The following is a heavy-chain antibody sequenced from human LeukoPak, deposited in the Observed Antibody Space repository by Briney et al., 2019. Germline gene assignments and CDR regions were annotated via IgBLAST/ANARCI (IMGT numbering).Heavy chain of an antibody. CDR1: GGSISSYY. V-gene: IGHV4-59*01. CDR3: ARLVSSGEINFDY. J-gene: IGHJ4*02. D-gene: IGHD6-19*01. CDR2: IYYSGST. Sequence: SETLSLTCTVSGGSISSYYWSWIRQPPGKGLEWIGYIYYSGSTNYNPSLKSRVTISVDTSKNQFSLKLSSVTAADTAVYYCARLVSSGEINFDYWGQGTLVTVSS.